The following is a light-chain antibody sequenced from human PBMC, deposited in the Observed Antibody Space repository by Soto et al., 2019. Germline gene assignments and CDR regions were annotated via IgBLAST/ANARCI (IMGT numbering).Light chain of an antibody. CDR2: SNN. V-gene: IGLV1-44*01. J-gene: IGLJ2*01. Sequence: QSVLTQPPSASGTPGPRVTISCSGSSSNIGSNTVNWYQQLPGTAPKLLIYSNNQRPSGVPDRFSGSKSGTSASLASSGLQSEDEADYYCAAWDDSLNGLVFGGGTKLTVL. CDR3: AAWDDSLNGLV. CDR1: SSNIGSNT.